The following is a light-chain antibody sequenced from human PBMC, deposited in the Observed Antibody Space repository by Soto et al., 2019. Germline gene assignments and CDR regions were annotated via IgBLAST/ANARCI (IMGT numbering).Light chain of an antibody. V-gene: IGKV1-39*01. CDR1: QSIISY. CDR2: GTS. Sequence: DIQMTQSPSSLSASVGDSVTITCRASQSIISYLNWYQQKPGKAPKLLIYGTSSLQSGVPSRFSGSGSGTDFTLTISTLQPEDFATYYCQQTFTTPCSFGQGTKLETK. CDR3: QQTFTTPCS. J-gene: IGKJ2*04.